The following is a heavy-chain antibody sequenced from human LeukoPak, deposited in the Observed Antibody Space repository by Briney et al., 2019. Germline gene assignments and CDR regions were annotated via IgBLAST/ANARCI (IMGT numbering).Heavy chain of an antibody. J-gene: IGHJ5*02. D-gene: IGHD2-15*01. CDR3: AKARAGGCSGGSCYPGWFDP. V-gene: IGHV3-23*01. CDR1: GFTFSSYG. Sequence: GGSLRLSCAASGFTFSSYGMSWVRQAPGKGLEWVSAISGSGGSTYYADSVKGRFTISRDNSKNTLYLQMNSLRAEDTAVYYCAKARAGGCSGGSCYPGWFDPWGQGTLVTVSS. CDR2: ISGSGGST.